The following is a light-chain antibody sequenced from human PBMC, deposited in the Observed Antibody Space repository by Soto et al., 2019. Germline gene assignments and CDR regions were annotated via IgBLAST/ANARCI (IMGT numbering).Light chain of an antibody. CDR1: SSNLGSHT. CDR2: GNA. V-gene: IGLV1-44*01. J-gene: IGLJ3*02. CDR3: AAWDDSLNGPV. Sequence: QSVLTQPPYASGTPGQRGAISCSGSSSNLGSHTVNWYQQLPGTAPKLLIYGNAQRPSGVPDRFSGYKSGTSASLALSGLQSEEEVDYYCAAWDDSLNGPVFGGGTKVTVL.